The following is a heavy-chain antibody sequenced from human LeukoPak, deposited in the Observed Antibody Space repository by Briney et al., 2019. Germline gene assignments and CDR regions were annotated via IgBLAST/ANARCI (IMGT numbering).Heavy chain of an antibody. Sequence: GGSLRLSCAASGFTFSGYWMSWVRQAPGKGLEWVANIKQDRSEKYYVDSVKGRFTISRDNAKNSLYLQMNSLSAEDTAVYYCARVFDWLPMIDYWGQGTLVTVSS. V-gene: IGHV3-7*03. D-gene: IGHD3-9*01. CDR2: IKQDRSEK. CDR3: ARVFDWLPMIDY. CDR1: GFTFSGYW. J-gene: IGHJ4*02.